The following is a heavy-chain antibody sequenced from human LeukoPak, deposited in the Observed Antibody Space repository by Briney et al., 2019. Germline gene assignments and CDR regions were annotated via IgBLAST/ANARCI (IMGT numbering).Heavy chain of an antibody. D-gene: IGHD4/OR15-4a*01. CDR2: ISNRGST. V-gene: IGHV4-59*02. J-gene: IGHJ3*01. CDR3: AKDVSGAYYAFGV. Sequence: SETLSLTCGVSGASVSSHFWSWIRQTPGMGLEWIGYISNRGSTGYNPSLRSRVTISVDAPKNEVSLNLRSVSAADTAVYYCAKDVSGAYYAFGVWGQG. CDR1: GASVSSHF.